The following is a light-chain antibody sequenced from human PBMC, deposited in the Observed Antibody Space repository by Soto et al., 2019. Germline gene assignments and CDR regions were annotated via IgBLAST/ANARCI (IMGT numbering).Light chain of an antibody. J-gene: IGLJ2*01. Sequence: QSVLNQPPSASGTPGQRVTISCSGSSSNIGSNTVNWYQQLPGTAPKLLIYSNDQRHSGVPDRFSGSKSGTSASLAISGLQSEDEADYYCATWNDSLNVVVFGGGTKLTVL. V-gene: IGLV1-44*01. CDR3: ATWNDSLNVVV. CDR1: SSNIGSNT. CDR2: SND.